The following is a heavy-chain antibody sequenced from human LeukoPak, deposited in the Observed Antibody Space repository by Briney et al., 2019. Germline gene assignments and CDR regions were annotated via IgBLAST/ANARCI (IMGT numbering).Heavy chain of an antibody. CDR1: GFTFSSYS. V-gene: IGHV3-48*02. CDR3: APHRDGSYPFDF. J-gene: IGHJ4*02. Sequence: GGSLRLSCAASGFTFSSYSMNWVRQAPGKGLEWVSYISSSSSTIYYADSVKGRFTISRDSAKNSPCLQMNSLRDEDTAAYYCAPHRDGSYPFDFWGQGTLVTVSS. CDR2: ISSSSSTI. D-gene: IGHD1-26*01.